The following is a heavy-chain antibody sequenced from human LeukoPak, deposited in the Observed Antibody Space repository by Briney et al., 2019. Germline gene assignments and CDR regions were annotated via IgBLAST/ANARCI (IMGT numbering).Heavy chain of an antibody. CDR2: ISGDGGST. D-gene: IGHD6-19*01. CDR1: GFTFDDYA. Sequence: GGSLRLSCAASGFTFDDYAMHWDRHAHGKGLEWVSLISGDGGSTYYADSVKGRFTISRDNSKNTLYLQMNSLRVEDTAVYYCAKEHSSGWYYFDYWGKGTLVTVSS. V-gene: IGHV3-43*02. J-gene: IGHJ4*02. CDR3: AKEHSSGWYYFDY.